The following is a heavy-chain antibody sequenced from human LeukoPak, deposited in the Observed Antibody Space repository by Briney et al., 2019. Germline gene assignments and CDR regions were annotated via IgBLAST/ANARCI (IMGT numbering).Heavy chain of an antibody. Sequence: GASVKVCCKASGYTFTSYYMHWVRQAPGQGLEWMGIINPSGGSTSYAQKFQGRVTMARDTSTSTVYMELSSLRSEDTAVYYCARELLRFGEPEYYFDYWGQGTPVTVSS. CDR2: INPSGGST. CDR3: ARELLRFGEPEYYFDY. J-gene: IGHJ4*02. D-gene: IGHD3-10*01. V-gene: IGHV1-46*01. CDR1: GYTFTSYY.